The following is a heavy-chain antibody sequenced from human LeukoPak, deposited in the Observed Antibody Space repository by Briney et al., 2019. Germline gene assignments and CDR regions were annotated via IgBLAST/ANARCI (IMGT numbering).Heavy chain of an antibody. V-gene: IGHV4-38-2*02. Sequence: SETLSLTCTVSGYSISNGYYWGWIRQPPGKGLEWVGSIYHRGSTNYNPSLKSRVTISVDKSKNQFSLKLSSVTAADTAVYYCARDNRIAVAGTTTHFDYWGQGTLVTVSS. D-gene: IGHD6-19*01. CDR1: GYSISNGYY. CDR3: ARDNRIAVAGTTTHFDY. J-gene: IGHJ4*02. CDR2: IYHRGST.